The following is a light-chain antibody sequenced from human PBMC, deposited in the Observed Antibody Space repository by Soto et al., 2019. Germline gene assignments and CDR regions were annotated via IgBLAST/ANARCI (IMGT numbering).Light chain of an antibody. CDR2: GAS. V-gene: IGKV3-15*01. Sequence: IGMMQAPAILSVSPGERATLSCMACQSVSSNLAWYQQKPGQAPRLLIYGASTRATGIPARFSGSGSGTEFTLTISSLQSEDFAVYYCQQYNNWPQPFGQGTKLDIK. CDR3: QQYNNWPQP. J-gene: IGKJ1*01. CDR1: QSVSSN.